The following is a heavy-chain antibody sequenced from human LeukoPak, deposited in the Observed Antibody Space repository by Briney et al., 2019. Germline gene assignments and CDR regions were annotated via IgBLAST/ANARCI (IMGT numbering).Heavy chain of an antibody. CDR2: IYPGDSET. D-gene: IGHD3-16*01. CDR1: RYKFTNYW. Sequence: GESLKISCKASRYKFTNYWIGWVRQMPGKGLEWMTIIYPGDSETRYSPSFQGQVTISADKSIGTTYLQWSSLKASDTAMYYCARALRTGQGDYVPVLWGQGTLVTVSS. J-gene: IGHJ4*02. CDR3: ARALRTGQGDYVPVL. V-gene: IGHV5-51*01.